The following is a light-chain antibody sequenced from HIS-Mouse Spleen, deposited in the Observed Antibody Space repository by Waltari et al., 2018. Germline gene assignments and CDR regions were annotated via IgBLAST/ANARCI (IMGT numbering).Light chain of an antibody. Sequence: QSALTQPPSASGSPGQSVTISCTGTSSDVGGYNYVPWYQQHPGKAPKLMIYEVSKRPSGVPDRFSGSKSGNTASLTVSGLQAEDEADYYCSSYAGSNIYVFGTGTKVTVL. CDR2: EVS. CDR1: SSDVGGYNY. CDR3: SSYAGSNIYV. V-gene: IGLV2-8*01. J-gene: IGLJ1*01.